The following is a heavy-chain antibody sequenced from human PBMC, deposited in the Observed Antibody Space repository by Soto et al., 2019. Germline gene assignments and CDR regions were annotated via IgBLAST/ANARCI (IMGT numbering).Heavy chain of an antibody. J-gene: IGHJ4*02. D-gene: IGHD5-18*01. CDR1: GTSVSNYY. CDR2: IYTSGST. V-gene: IGHV4-4*07. CDR3: ARGGIQLSYALDY. Sequence: SETLSLTCSVSGTSVSNYYWSWIRQPAGKGLEHIGRIYTSGSTSYNPSLKSRVTMSMDTSQTQIYLNLTSVTAADTAVYYCARGGIQLSYALDYWGQGIQVTVSS.